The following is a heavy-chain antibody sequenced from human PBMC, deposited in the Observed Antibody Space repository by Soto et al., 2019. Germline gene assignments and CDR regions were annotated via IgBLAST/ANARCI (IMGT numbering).Heavy chain of an antibody. CDR1: GDTFSFYT. CDR3: ATNYGSGSTHFDY. CDR2: IIPMVGMA. V-gene: IGHV1-69*02. D-gene: IGHD3-10*01. Sequence: QVQLVQSGAEVKKPGSSVRLSCTASGDTFSFYTISWVRQAPGQGPEWMGRIIPMVGMADYPKKFQGRVTISAAKSTSNAYMVLSSLRSDDTAVYFCATNYGSGSTHFDYWGQGTLVTVSS. J-gene: IGHJ4*02.